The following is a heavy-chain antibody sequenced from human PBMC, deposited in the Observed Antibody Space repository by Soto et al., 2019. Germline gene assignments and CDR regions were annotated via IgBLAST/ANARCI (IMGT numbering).Heavy chain of an antibody. J-gene: IGHJ6*03. CDR1: GFTVSSNY. CDR3: ASSPVGIAAVPGYYYYMDV. Sequence: EVQLVESGGGLVQPGGSLRLSCAASGFTVSSNYMSWVRQAPGKGLEWVSVIYSGGSTYYADSVKGRFTISRDNSKNTLYLQMNSLRAEDTAVYYCASSPVGIAAVPGYYYYMDVWGKGTTVTVSS. CDR2: IYSGGST. V-gene: IGHV3-66*01. D-gene: IGHD6-13*01.